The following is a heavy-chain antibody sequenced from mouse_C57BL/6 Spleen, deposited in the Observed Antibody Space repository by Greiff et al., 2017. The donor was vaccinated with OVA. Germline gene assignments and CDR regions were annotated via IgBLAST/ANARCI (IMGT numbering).Heavy chain of an antibody. J-gene: IGHJ2*01. Sequence: VKLMESGAELVKPGASVKISCKASGYAFSSYWMNWVKQRPGKGLEWIGQIYPGDGDTNYNGKFKGKATLTADKSSSTAYMQLSSLTSEDSAVYFCARGGPIDSSGLDYWGQGTTLTVSS. V-gene: IGHV1-80*01. CDR1: GYAFSSYW. CDR2: IYPGDGDT. D-gene: IGHD3-2*02. CDR3: ARGGPIDSSGLDY.